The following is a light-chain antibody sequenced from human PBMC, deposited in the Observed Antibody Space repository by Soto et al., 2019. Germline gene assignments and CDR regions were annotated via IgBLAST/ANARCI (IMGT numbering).Light chain of an antibody. J-gene: IGLJ1*01. Sequence: QSVLTQPRSVSGSPGQSVTISCSGTAGDVGAYNYVSWYQQHPGKAPNLIIYDVTKRPSGVPDRFPGSKSGNTASLTISGLQAEDESDYYCCSYAGNYIYVFGSGTKVTVL. CDR2: DVT. V-gene: IGLV2-11*01. CDR1: AGDVGAYNY. CDR3: CSYAGNYIYV.